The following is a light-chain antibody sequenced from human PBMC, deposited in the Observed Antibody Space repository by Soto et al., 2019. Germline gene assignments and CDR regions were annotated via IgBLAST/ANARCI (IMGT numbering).Light chain of an antibody. CDR3: SSYTMRSHTV. CDR1: SSDIGAYNY. J-gene: IGLJ1*01. V-gene: IGLV2-14*01. CDR2: EVT. Sequence: QSALTQPASVSGSPGQSITISCTGTSSDIGAYNYVSWYQQYPGKAPKLIISEVTNRPSGISNRFSGSKSGNTASLTISGLQAGDEADYYCSSYTMRSHTVFGTGTKLTVL.